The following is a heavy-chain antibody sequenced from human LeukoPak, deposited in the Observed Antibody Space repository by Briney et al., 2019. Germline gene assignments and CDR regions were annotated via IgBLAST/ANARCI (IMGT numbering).Heavy chain of an antibody. Sequence: SETLSLTCTVSGGSISSYYWSWIRQPPGKGLEWIGYIYYSGSTNYNPSLKSRATISVDTSKNQFSLKLSSVTAADTAVYYCATEIVDGGFDPWGQGTLVTVSS. V-gene: IGHV4-59*01. D-gene: IGHD2-15*01. CDR1: GGSISSYY. J-gene: IGHJ5*02. CDR3: ATEIVDGGFDP. CDR2: IYYSGST.